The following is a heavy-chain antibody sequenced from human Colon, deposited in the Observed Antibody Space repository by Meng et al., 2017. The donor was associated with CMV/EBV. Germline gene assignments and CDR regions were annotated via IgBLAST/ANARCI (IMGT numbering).Heavy chain of an antibody. CDR1: GYPFSSYD. V-gene: IGHV1-18*01. CDR3: AREKATVTTFMLLY. J-gene: IGHJ4*02. CDR2: ISTYNGNT. Sequence: QVQLVQSGAEVKKPGASVRVSCKASGYPFSSYDINWVRQAPGQGLEWMGWISTYNGNTNYAQKFQGRLTLTTDTSTSTAYMELRGLRSDDTAVYYCAREKATVTTFMLLYWGLGTLVTVSS. D-gene: IGHD4-17*01.